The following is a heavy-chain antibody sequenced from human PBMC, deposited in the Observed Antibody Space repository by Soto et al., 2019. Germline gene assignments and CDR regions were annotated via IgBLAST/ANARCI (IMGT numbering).Heavy chain of an antibody. Sequence: SETLSLTCAVSGGSIGGASYSWSWIRQPPRGGLDWIGYIYESGTILYNPSLKTRLTISLNWSDKQFSLTLNSVTAADTAVYYCARAQFYSGSGNYHNLMFDPWGQGTQVTVSS. CDR2: IYESGTI. J-gene: IGHJ5*02. CDR1: GGSIGGASYS. D-gene: IGHD3-10*01. CDR3: ARAQFYSGSGNYHNLMFDP. V-gene: IGHV4-30-2*01.